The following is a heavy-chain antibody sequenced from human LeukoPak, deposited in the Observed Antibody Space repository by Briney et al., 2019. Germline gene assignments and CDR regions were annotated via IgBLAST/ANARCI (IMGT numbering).Heavy chain of an antibody. CDR2: IYPGDSDT. J-gene: IGHJ4*02. CDR1: GYSFTSYW. Sequence: GESLQISCKGSGYSFTSYWIGWVRQMPGKGLEWMGIIYPGDSDTRYSPSFQGQVTISADKSISTVYLQWSSLKASDTAMYYRAGHETRFGESGDYWGQGTLVTVSS. D-gene: IGHD3-10*02. V-gene: IGHV5-51*01. CDR3: AGHETRFGESGDY.